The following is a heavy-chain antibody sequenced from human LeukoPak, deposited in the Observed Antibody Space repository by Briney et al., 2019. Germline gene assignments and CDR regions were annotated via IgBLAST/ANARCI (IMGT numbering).Heavy chain of an antibody. CDR2: ITGGGDDT. J-gene: IGHJ4*02. D-gene: IGHD6-6*01. CDR3: AKGSRVSRPYYFDY. CDR1: GFTFSSYA. Sequence: GGSLRLSCAASGFTFSSYAMSWVRQAPGKGLEWFSAITGGGDDTYYADSVEGRFTISRDNSKNTLYLQMNSLRAEATAVYYCAKGSRVSRPYYFDYWGQGTLVTVSS. V-gene: IGHV3-23*01.